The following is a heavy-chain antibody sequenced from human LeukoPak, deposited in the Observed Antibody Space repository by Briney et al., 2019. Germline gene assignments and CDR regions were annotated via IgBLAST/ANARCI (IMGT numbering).Heavy chain of an antibody. Sequence: ASVKVSCKASGYTFTSYDINWVRQATGQGLEWMGCMNPNSGNTGYAQKFQGRVTMARNTSISTAYMELSSLRAEDTAVYYCARDRGGSMNNWFDPWGQGTLVTVSS. CDR3: ARDRGGSMNNWFDP. CDR1: GYTFTSYD. V-gene: IGHV1-8*01. CDR2: MNPNSGNT. J-gene: IGHJ5*02. D-gene: IGHD2/OR15-2a*01.